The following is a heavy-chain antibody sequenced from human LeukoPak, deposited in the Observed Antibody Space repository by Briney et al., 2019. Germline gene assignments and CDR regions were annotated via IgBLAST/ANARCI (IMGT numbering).Heavy chain of an antibody. V-gene: IGHV3-23*01. J-gene: IGHJ4*02. Sequence: GGSLRLSCAASGFTFSSYAMSWVRQAPGKGLEWVSAISGSGGSTYYADSVKGRFTISRDNSKNTLYLQMNSLRAEDTAVYYCAKGRDIVVVVAGYFDYWGQGTLVTVSP. CDR1: GFTFSSYA. CDR3: AKGRDIVVVVAGYFDY. D-gene: IGHD2-15*01. CDR2: ISGSGGST.